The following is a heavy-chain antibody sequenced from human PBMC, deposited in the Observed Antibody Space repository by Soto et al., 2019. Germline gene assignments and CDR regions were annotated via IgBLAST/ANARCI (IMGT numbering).Heavy chain of an antibody. Sequence: PSETLSLTCTLSGGSISSGGYYWSWIRQHPGKGLEWIGYIYYSGSTYYNPSLKSRVTISVDTSKNQFSLKLSSVTAADTAVYYCARVGVAATPFDYWGQGTLVTVSS. D-gene: IGHD2-15*01. V-gene: IGHV4-31*03. J-gene: IGHJ4*02. CDR3: ARVGVAATPFDY. CDR2: IYYSGST. CDR1: GGSISSGGYY.